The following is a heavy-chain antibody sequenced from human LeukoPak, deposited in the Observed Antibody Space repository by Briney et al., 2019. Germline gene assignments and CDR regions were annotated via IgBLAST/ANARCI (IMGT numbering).Heavy chain of an antibody. J-gene: IGHJ5*02. CDR2: FYSGDTT. D-gene: IGHD3-16*01. V-gene: IGHV3-66*01. CDR1: GFTVSSTY. CDR3: ARDEEGGNWFDP. Sequence: GGSLRLSCAASGFTVSSTYMSWVRQAPGKGLEWVSVFYSGDTTYYANSVKGRFTISRDNSKNTLYLQMNSLRAEDTAVYYCARDEEGGNWFDPWGQGTLVTVSS.